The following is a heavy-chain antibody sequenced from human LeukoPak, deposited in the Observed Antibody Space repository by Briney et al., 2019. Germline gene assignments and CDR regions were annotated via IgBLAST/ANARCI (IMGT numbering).Heavy chain of an antibody. CDR3: AKGLGAYNQQLVQD. D-gene: IGHD6-13*01. CDR1: GFTFDDYA. Sequence: GRSLRLSCAASGFTFDDYAMHWVRQAPGKGLEWVSGISWNSGSIGYADSVKGRFTISRDNAKNSLYLQMNSLRAEDMALYYCAKGLGAYNQQLVQDWGQGTLVTVSS. J-gene: IGHJ4*02. CDR2: ISWNSGSI. V-gene: IGHV3-9*03.